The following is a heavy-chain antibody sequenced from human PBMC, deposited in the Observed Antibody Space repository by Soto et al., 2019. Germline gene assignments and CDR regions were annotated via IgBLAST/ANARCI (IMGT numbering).Heavy chain of an antibody. Sequence: LRLSCAASXFTFTSYAMSWVRQAPGKGXEWVXAISGSXGSSYYADSVKGRFTISRDNSKNTLFLQMNSLRAEDTAIYYCAKGGSYYYDSSGYYANWGQGTLVTVSS. J-gene: IGHJ4*02. V-gene: IGHV3-23*01. CDR3: AKGGSYYYDSSGYYAN. D-gene: IGHD3-22*01. CDR2: ISGSXGSS. CDR1: XFTFTSYA.